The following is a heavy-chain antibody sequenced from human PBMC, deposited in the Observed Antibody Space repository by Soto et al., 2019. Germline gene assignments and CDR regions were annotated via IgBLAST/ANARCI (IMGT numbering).Heavy chain of an antibody. CDR3: VQAVEMDSILAH. Sequence: GGSLSLSCAASGFIFSSFAMNWVRQAPGKGLEWVSAIGGGGGSIYYADSVRGRFTISRDNSKNTVSLQMTSLRVEDTARYFCVQAVEMDSILAHWGQGTLVTVSS. D-gene: IGHD2-15*01. CDR2: IGGGGGSI. J-gene: IGHJ4*02. V-gene: IGHV3-23*01. CDR1: GFIFSSFA.